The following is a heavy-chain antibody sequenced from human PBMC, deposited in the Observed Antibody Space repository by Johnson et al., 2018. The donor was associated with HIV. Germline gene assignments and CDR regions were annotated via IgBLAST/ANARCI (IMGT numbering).Heavy chain of an antibody. V-gene: IGHV3-9*01. J-gene: IGHJ3*02. D-gene: IGHD1-26*01. CDR1: GFTFSSYA. Sequence: EVQLVESGGGVVQPGRSLRLSCAASGFTFSSYAMHWVRQAPGKDLEWVSGISWNSGSIGYADSVKGRFTISRDNAKNSLYLQMNSLRAEDTALYYCAKGGSYSGSYYSFDIWGQGTMVTVSS. CDR3: AKGGSYSGSYYSFDI. CDR2: ISWNSGSI.